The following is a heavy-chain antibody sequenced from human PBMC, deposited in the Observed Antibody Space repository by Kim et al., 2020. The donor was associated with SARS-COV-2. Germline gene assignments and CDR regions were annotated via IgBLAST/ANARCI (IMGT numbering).Heavy chain of an antibody. D-gene: IGHD3-10*01. V-gene: IGHV3-48*04. J-gene: IGHJ4*02. CDR3: ARDPGEFLDH. Sequence: GGSLRLSCAASGFSFSNYAMNWVREAPGKGLEWISYITSFSDTIYYADSVKGRFTISRDNAKNSVYLHMNSLRAEDTAIYYCARDPGEFLDHRGQGTPVT. CDR1: GFSFSNYA. CDR2: ITSFSDTI.